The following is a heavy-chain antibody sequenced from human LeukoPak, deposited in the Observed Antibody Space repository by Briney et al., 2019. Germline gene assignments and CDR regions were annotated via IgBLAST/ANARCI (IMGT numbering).Heavy chain of an antibody. V-gene: IGHV3-30*02. J-gene: IGHJ5*02. Sequence: GGSLRLSCAASGFVFRNFGIHWVRQAPGKGLEWVTFIRNDGSDKYYTASVRGRFTISRDNSKSTVYLQMNSLRAEDTAVYYCVKVYDNQLLFNWFDPWGQGTLVTVSS. D-gene: IGHD2-2*01. CDR1: GFVFRNFG. CDR2: IRNDGSDK. CDR3: VKVYDNQLLFNWFDP.